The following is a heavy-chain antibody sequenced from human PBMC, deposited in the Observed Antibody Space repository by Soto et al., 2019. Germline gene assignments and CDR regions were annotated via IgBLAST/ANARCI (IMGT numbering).Heavy chain of an antibody. CDR1: GFTHSSYR. J-gene: IGHJ6*02. D-gene: IGHD1-1*01. CDR3: AKDVFSGTFYGMDV. CDR2: ISYDGSNK. V-gene: IGHV3-30*18. Sequence: GLFRRLSSAAYGFTHSSYRMHWGRQARGKGLEWVAVISYDGSNKYYADSVKGRFTISRDNSKNTLYLQMNSLRAEDTAVYYCAKDVFSGTFYGMDVWGQWTTVTVSS.